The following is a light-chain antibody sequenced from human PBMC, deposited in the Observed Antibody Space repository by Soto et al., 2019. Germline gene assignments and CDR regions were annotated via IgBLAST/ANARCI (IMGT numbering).Light chain of an antibody. CDR3: QQTDSTPQT. CDR1: KSIRNY. CDR2: AAS. Sequence: DIQMTQSPSSLSASVGDRVTISCRASKSIRNYVSWYQQKPGTAPKLLIRAASTLQSGVPSSFSGSGSVTDFTLTISSLQIEDFATYFCQQTDSTPQTFGQGTNVEI. V-gene: IGKV1-39*01. J-gene: IGKJ1*01.